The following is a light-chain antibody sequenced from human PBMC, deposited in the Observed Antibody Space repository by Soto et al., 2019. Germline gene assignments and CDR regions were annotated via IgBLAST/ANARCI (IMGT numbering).Light chain of an antibody. V-gene: IGKV3-11*01. J-gene: IGKJ4*01. CDR3: QQRSNWHALT. CDR1: QSVSSY. Sequence: EIVLTQSPATLSLSPGERATLSCRASQSVSSYLAWYQQKPGQAPRLLIYDASNRATGIPARFSGSGSGTDFTLTISSLEPGDFAVYYCQQRSNWHALTFGGGTKVEIK. CDR2: DAS.